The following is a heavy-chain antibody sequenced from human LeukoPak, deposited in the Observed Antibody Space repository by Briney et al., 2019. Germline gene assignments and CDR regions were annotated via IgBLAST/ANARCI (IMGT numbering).Heavy chain of an antibody. CDR1: GFTFSSYG. CDR2: IRYDGSNK. J-gene: IGHJ3*02. CDR3: ASIIVVVPAAGRDVFDI. D-gene: IGHD2-2*01. Sequence: GGSLRLSCAASGFTFSSYGMHWVRQAPGKGLEWVAFIRYDGSNKYYADSVKGRFTISRDNSKNTLYLQMNSLRAEDTAVYYCASIIVVVPAAGRDVFDIWGQGTMVPVSS. V-gene: IGHV3-30*02.